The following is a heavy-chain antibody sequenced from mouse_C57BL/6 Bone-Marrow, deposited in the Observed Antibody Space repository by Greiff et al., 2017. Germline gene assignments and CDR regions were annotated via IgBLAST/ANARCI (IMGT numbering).Heavy chain of an antibody. V-gene: IGHV1-69*01. CDR2: IDPSDSYT. Sequence: VQLQQPGAELVMPGASVKLSCKASGYTFTSYWMHWVKQRPGQGLEWIGEIDPSDSYTNYNQKFKGKSTLTVDKSSSTAYMQLSSLTSEDSAVYYCARSPYDYDALYYAMDYWGQGTSVTVSS. J-gene: IGHJ4*01. CDR1: GYTFTSYW. CDR3: ARSPYDYDALYYAMDY. D-gene: IGHD2-4*01.